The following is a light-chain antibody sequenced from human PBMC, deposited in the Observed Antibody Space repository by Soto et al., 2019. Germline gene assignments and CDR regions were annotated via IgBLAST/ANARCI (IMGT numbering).Light chain of an antibody. Sequence: QSVLTQPASVSGSPGQSIAISCTGTSSDVGGYDYVSWYQQQPDKAPKLMIYEVTKRPSRVSNRFSGSKSGNTASLTISGLQAEDEADYYCSSHTSGSTRVFGTGTKVTVL. CDR1: SSDVGGYDY. V-gene: IGLV2-14*01. CDR2: EVT. CDR3: SSHTSGSTRV. J-gene: IGLJ1*01.